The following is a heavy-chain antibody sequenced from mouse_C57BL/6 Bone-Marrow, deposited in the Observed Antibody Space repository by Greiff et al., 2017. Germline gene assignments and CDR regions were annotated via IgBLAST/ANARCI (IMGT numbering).Heavy chain of an antibody. J-gene: IGHJ3*01. Sequence: QVQLQQPGAELVKPGASVKLSCKASGYTFTSYWMHWVKQRPGQGLEWIGMIHPNSGSTNYNEKFKSKATLTVDKSSSTAYMRLSSLTSEDSAVYCCARKGYYLFAYWGQGTLVTVSA. CDR1: GYTFTSYW. CDR3: ARKGYYLFAY. V-gene: IGHV1-64*01. CDR2: IHPNSGST. D-gene: IGHD2-12*01.